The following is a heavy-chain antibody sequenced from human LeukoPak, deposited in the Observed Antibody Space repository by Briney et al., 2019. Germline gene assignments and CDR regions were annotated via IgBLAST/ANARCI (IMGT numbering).Heavy chain of an antibody. V-gene: IGHV1-2*02. J-gene: IGHJ4*02. CDR1: GYTFTGYY. Sequence: GASVKVSSKASGYTFTGYYMHWVRQAPGQGLEWMGWINPNSGGTNYAQKFQGRVTMTRDTSISTAYMELSRLRSDDTAVYYCARAPSIRVITNFDYWGQGTLVTVSS. D-gene: IGHD3-16*02. CDR3: ARAPSIRVITNFDY. CDR2: INPNSGGT.